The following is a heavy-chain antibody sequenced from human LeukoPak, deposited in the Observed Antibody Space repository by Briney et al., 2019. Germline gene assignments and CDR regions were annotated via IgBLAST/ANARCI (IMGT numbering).Heavy chain of an antibody. CDR1: GGTFSSYA. Sequence: ASVKVSCKASGGTFSSYAISWVRQAPGKGLEWMGGFHPEDGETIYAQKFQGRVTMTEDTSTDTAYMELISVRSEATAVYYCARAGTYWDYFDYWGRGTLVTVSS. D-gene: IGHD1-26*01. CDR3: ARAGTYWDYFDY. J-gene: IGHJ4*02. V-gene: IGHV1-24*01. CDR2: FHPEDGET.